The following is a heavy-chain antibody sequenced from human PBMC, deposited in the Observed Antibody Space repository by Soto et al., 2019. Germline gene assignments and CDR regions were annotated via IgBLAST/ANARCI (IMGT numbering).Heavy chain of an antibody. CDR1: GGSFSGYY. D-gene: IGHD2-15*01. Sequence: SETLSLTCAVYGGSFSGYYWSWIRQPPGKGLEWIGEINHSGSTNYNPSLKSRVTISVDTSKNQFSLKLSSVTAADTAVYYCGRGRRRDIVVVVAATPRVSKFDPWGQGTLVTVS. J-gene: IGHJ5*02. CDR3: GRGRRRDIVVVVAATPRVSKFDP. V-gene: IGHV4-34*01. CDR2: INHSGST.